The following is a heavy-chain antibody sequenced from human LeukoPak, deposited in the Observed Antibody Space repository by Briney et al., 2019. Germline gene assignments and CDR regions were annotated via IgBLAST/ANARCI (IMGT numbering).Heavy chain of an antibody. J-gene: IGHJ4*02. CDR3: AKAVKGRCSGRICYGFDY. Sequence: PGGSLRLSCAASGFTFSTYAMNWVRQAPGKGLEWVSSVVNNADSTYYADSVKGRFPISRENEKNTLYLQMNSLRAEDTAIYYCAKAVKGRCSGRICYGFDYWGQGTLVSVSS. D-gene: IGHD2-15*01. CDR2: VVNNADST. CDR1: GFTFSTYA. V-gene: IGHV3-23*01.